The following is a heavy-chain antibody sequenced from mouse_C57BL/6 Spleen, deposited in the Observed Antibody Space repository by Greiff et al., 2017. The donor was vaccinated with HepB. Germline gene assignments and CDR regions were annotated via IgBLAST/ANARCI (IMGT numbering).Heavy chain of an antibody. V-gene: IGHV3-6*01. J-gene: IGHJ3*01. CDR2: ISYDGSN. Sequence: DVKLQESGPGLVKPSQSLSLTCSVTGYSITSGYYWNWIRQFPGNKLEWMGYISYDGSNNYNPSLKNRISITRDTSKNQFFLKLNSVTTEDTATYYCARDRHYDGSPSWFAYWGQGTLVTVSA. CDR3: ARDRHYDGSPSWFAY. CDR1: GYSITSGYY. D-gene: IGHD2-3*01.